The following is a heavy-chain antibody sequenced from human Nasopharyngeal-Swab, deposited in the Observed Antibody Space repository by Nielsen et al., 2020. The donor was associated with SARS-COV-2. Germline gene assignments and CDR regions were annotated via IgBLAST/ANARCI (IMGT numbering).Heavy chain of an antibody. J-gene: IGHJ6*02. V-gene: IGHV3-7*01. CDR1: GFTFSSYW. CDR2: IKQDGSEK. Sequence: GGSLRLSCAASGFTFSSYWMSWVRQAPGKGLEWVANIKQDGSEKYYVDSVKGRFTISRDNAKSSLYLQMNSLRAEDTAVYYCARDSFSRVGAAGSSHYYYYGMDVWGQGTTVTVSS. CDR3: ARDSFSRVGAAGSSHYYYYGMDV. D-gene: IGHD6-13*01.